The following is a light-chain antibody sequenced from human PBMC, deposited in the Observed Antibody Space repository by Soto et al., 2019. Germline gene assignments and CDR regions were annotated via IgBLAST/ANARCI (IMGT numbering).Light chain of an antibody. V-gene: IGLV2-14*01. CDR3: SSYTSSSTPYV. CDR2: EVS. J-gene: IGLJ1*01. CDR1: SSDVGGYNY. Sequence: QSALTQPASVSGSPGQSITISCTGTSSDVGGYNYVSWYQQHPGKAPKLVIYEVSNRPSGVSNRFSGSKSGNTASLTISGLQAEDEADYYCSSYTSSSTPYVFGTGIKLTVL.